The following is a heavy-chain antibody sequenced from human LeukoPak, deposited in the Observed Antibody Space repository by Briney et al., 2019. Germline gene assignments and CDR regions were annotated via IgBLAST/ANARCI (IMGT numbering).Heavy chain of an antibody. Sequence: GESLKISCKASGYRFTTDYIGWVRQMPGKGLEWMGIIYPGDSDTRYSPSFQGQVTISADKSISTAYLQWSSLKASDTAMYYCARQWLLWFGEPDAFDIWGQGTMVTVSS. CDR2: IYPGDSDT. CDR1: GYRFTTDY. J-gene: IGHJ3*02. D-gene: IGHD3-10*01. CDR3: ARQWLLWFGEPDAFDI. V-gene: IGHV5-51*01.